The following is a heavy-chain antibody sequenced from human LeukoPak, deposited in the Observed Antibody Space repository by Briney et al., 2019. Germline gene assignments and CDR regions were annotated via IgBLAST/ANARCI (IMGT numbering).Heavy chain of an antibody. CDR1: GFTARSNY. V-gene: IGHV3-53*01. CDR2: IYSGGST. Sequence: GGSLRLSCAASGFTARSNYMSSVGQAPGKGLEWVSVIYSGGSTYYADSVTGRFTISRDNSKNTLYLQMNSLRAEDTAVYYCARDLRTVNTGVQAFDIWGQGTMVTVSS. CDR3: ARDLRTVNTGVQAFDI. J-gene: IGHJ3*02. D-gene: IGHD4-17*01.